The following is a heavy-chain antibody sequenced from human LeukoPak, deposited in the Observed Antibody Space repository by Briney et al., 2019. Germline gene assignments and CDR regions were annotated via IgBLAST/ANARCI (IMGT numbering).Heavy chain of an antibody. J-gene: IGHJ6*03. V-gene: IGHV4-30-4*08. CDR3: ARVLTVSYYYMDV. CDR1: GGSISSGDYY. D-gene: IGHD4-17*01. Sequence: PSETLSLTCTVSGGSISSGDYYWSWIRQPPGKGLEWIGYIYYSGSTYYNPSLKSRVTISVDTSKNQFSLKLSSVTAADTAVYYCARVLTVSYYYMDVWGKGTTVTASS. CDR2: IYYSGST.